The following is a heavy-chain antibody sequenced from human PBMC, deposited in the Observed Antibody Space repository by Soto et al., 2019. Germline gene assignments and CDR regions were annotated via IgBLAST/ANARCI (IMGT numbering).Heavy chain of an antibody. J-gene: IGHJ4*02. D-gene: IGHD3-9*01. CDR1: GFTFSSYA. CDR2: ISGSGGST. V-gene: IGHV3-23*01. Sequence: GGSLRLSCAASGFTFSSYAMSWVRQAPGKGLEWVSAISGSGGSTYYADSVKGRFTISRDNSKNTLYLQMNSLRAEDTAVYYCAKDKGLDYYDILTGYYGLDYWGQGTLVTVSS. CDR3: AKDKGLDYYDILTGYYGLDY.